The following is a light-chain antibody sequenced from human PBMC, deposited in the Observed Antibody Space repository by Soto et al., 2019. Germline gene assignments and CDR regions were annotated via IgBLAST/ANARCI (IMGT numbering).Light chain of an antibody. CDR2: DAS. CDR1: QDISNY. Sequence: IQLTQSPSSLSASVGDRGSITCQASQDISNYLNWYQQKPGKAPKLLIYDASNLETGVPSRFSGSGSGTDFTFTISSLQPEDIATYYCQQYDNLPLTFGGGTKVDIK. V-gene: IGKV1-33*01. CDR3: QQYDNLPLT. J-gene: IGKJ4*01.